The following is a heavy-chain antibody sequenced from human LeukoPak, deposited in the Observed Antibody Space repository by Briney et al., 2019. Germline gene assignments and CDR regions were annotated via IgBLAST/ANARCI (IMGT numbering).Heavy chain of an antibody. D-gene: IGHD1-26*01. V-gene: IGHV3-21*01. CDR3: ARDVGASAPDAFDI. Sequence: PGGSLRLSCAASGFTFSTYNMNWVRQAPGKGLEGVSSISTNSNYIHYADSVKGRFTISRDNAKNSLYLQMNSLRVEDTDVYYCARDVGASAPDAFDIWGQGTMVTVSS. CDR1: GFTFSTYN. CDR2: ISTNSNYI. J-gene: IGHJ3*02.